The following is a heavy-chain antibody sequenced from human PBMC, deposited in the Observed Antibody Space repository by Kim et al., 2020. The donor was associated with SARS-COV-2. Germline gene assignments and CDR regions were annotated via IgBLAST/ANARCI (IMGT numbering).Heavy chain of an antibody. CDR1: GGSISSSSYY. Sequence: SETLSLTCTVSGGSISSSSYYWGWIRQPPGKGLEWIGSIYYSGSTYYNPSLKSRVTISVDTSKNQFSLKLSSVTAADTAVYYCARLVDIRRWFDPWGQGTLVTVSS. J-gene: IGHJ5*02. V-gene: IGHV4-39*01. CDR2: IYYSGST. CDR3: ARLVDIRRWFDP. D-gene: IGHD5-12*01.